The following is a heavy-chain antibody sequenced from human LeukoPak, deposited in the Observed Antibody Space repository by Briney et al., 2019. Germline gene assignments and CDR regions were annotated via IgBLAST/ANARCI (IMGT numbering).Heavy chain of an antibody. V-gene: IGHV3-23*01. CDR1: GFTFSSYA. J-gene: IGHJ4*02. D-gene: IGHD3-10*01. CDR3: AKDSPTSLLWFGESYYFDY. CDR2: ISGSGGST. Sequence: GGSPRLSCAASGFTFSSYAMSWVRQAPGKGLEWVSAISGSGGSTYYADSVKGRFTISRDNSKNTLYLQMNSLRAEDTAVYYCAKDSPTSLLWFGESYYFDYWGQGTLVTVSS.